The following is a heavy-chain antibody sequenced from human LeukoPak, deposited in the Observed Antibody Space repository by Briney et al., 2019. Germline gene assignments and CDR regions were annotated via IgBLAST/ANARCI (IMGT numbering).Heavy chain of an antibody. CDR2: ISWDSSYT. CDR3: ARARLWLQADYYGMDV. V-gene: IGHV3-11*06. Sequence: GGSLRLSCAASGFTFSDYYMSWIRQAPGRGLEWVSYISWDSSYTSYADSVKGRFTVSRDNAQKSLYLQMDSLRDEDTAVYYCARARLWLQADYYGMDVWGQGTTVTVSS. D-gene: IGHD5-18*01. J-gene: IGHJ6*02. CDR1: GFTFSDYY.